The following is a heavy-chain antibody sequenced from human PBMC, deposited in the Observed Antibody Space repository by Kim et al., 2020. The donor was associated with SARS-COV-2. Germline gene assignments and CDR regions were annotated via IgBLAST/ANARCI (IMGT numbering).Heavy chain of an antibody. CDR2: IYYSGST. D-gene: IGHD3-3*01. CDR1: GGSVSSGSYY. J-gene: IGHJ6*02. Sequence: SETLSLTCTVSGGSVSSGSYYWSWIRQPPGKGLEWIGYIYYSGSTNYNPSLKSRGTISVDTSKNQFSLKLSSVTAADTAVYYCARGGPYYDFWHYYYGMDVWGQGTTVTVSS. CDR3: ARGGPYYDFWHYYYGMDV. V-gene: IGHV4-61*01.